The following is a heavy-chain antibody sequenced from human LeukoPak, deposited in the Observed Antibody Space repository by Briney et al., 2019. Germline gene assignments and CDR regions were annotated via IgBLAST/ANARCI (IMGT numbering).Heavy chain of an antibody. J-gene: IGHJ5*02. V-gene: IGHV1-2*02. CDR2: INPNSGGT. D-gene: IGHD3-10*01. CDR3: ARAYGSGKYNWFDP. CDR1: GYTFTGYY. Sequence: ASVKVSCKASGYTFTGYYMHWVRQAPGQGLEWMGWINPNSGGTNYAQKFQGRVTMTRDTSISTAYMELSRLRSDDTAVYYCARAYGSGKYNWFDPWGQGTLVTVSS.